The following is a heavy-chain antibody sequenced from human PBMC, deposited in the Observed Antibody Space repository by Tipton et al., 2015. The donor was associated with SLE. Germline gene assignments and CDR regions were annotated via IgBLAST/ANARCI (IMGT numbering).Heavy chain of an antibody. D-gene: IGHD1-26*01. CDR1: DGSFSGYY. CDR2: INHSGST. J-gene: IGHJ4*02. CDR3: AREGGGPDY. V-gene: IGHV4-34*01. Sequence: LRLSCSVYDGSFSGYYWTWIRQPPGKGLEWIGEINHSGSTSYNPSLKSRVTISIDTSKNQFSLKLRSVTAADTAIYYCAREGGGPDYWGQGTLVTVSS.